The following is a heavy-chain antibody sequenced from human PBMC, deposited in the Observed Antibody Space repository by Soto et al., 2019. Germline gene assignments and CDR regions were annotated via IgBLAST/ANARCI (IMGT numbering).Heavy chain of an antibody. CDR3: ARELSEDYYDSRGIDY. Sequence: SETLSLTCTVSGGSISSGGYYWSWIRQHPGKGLEWIGYIYYSGSTYYNPSLKSRVTISVDTSKNQFSLKLSSVTAADTAVYYCARELSEDYYDSRGIDYWGQGTLVTVSS. CDR1: GGSISSGGYY. CDR2: IYYSGST. V-gene: IGHV4-31*03. J-gene: IGHJ4*02. D-gene: IGHD3-22*01.